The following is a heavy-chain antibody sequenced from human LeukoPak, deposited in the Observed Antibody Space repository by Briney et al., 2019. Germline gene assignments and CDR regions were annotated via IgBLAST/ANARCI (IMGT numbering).Heavy chain of an antibody. Sequence: GGSLRLSCAASGFTFSDYYMSWIRQAPGKGLEWVSYISSSSSYTNYADSVKGRFTISRDNAKNSLYLQMNSLRAEDTAVYYCARGYVSDFDYWAQGTLVTVSS. D-gene: IGHD3-10*02. CDR1: GFTFSDYY. V-gene: IGHV3-11*06. CDR3: ARGYVSDFDY. J-gene: IGHJ4*02. CDR2: ISSSSSYT.